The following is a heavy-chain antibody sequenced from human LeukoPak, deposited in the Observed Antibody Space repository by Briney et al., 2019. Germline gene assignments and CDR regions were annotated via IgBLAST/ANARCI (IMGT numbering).Heavy chain of an antibody. CDR1: GFTFSSYN. CDR2: ITSTSTYI. D-gene: IGHD6-6*01. CDR3: AKGRPHGMDV. V-gene: IGHV3-21*01. J-gene: IGHJ6*02. Sequence: PGGSLRLSCAASGFTFSSYNMNWVRQAPGKGLEWVSTITSTSTYIAYADSVKGRFTISRDNADNSLYLQMNSLRDDDTAVYYCAKGRPHGMDVWGQGTSVTVSS.